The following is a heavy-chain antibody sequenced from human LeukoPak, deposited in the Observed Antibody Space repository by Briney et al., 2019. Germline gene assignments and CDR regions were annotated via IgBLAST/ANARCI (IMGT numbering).Heavy chain of an antibody. D-gene: IGHD1-1*01. CDR2: MSGGGGAT. V-gene: IGHV3-23*01. CDR1: GFSFTSIY. Sequence: GGSLRPSCAAFGFSFTSIYMSWDRQTPGKGLEWVSGMSGGGGATYSADSVKGRFTISRDNSKSTLTLQMNNLRAEDTAVYYSAKGIKDWNAPFDYWGQGTLVTVSS. CDR3: AKGIKDWNAPFDY. J-gene: IGHJ4*02.